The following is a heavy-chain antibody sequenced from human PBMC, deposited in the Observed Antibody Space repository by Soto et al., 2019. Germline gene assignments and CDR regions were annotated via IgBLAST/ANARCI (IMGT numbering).Heavy chain of an antibody. Sequence: QVQLVESGGGVVQTGKSLRLSCAASGFTFSSYGMHWVRQAPGKGLEWVAVIWLDGSNKYYTDSVKGRFTISRDNSKNTLYLQINSMRVGDTAVYYCARGLWSFDYWGQGTLVTVSS. CDR1: GFTFSSYG. D-gene: IGHD2-8*02. J-gene: IGHJ4*02. CDR3: ARGLWSFDY. CDR2: IWLDGSNK. V-gene: IGHV3-33*01.